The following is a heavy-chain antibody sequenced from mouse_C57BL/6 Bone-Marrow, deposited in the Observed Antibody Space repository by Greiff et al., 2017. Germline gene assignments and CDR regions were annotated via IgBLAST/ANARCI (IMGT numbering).Heavy chain of an antibody. J-gene: IGHJ3*01. V-gene: IGHV1-18*01. Sequence: EVQLQQSGPELVKPGASVKIPCKASGYTFTDYNMDWVKQSHGKSLEWIGDINPNNGGTIYNQKFKGKATLTVDKSSSTAYMELRSLTSEDTAVSYDSIYYYGSSSAWFAYWGQGTLVTVSA. D-gene: IGHD1-1*01. CDR2: INPNNGGT. CDR3: SIYYYGSSSAWFAY. CDR1: GYTFTDYN.